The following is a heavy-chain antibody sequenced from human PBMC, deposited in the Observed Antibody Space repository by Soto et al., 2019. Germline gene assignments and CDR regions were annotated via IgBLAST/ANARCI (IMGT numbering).Heavy chain of an antibody. Sequence: GGSLRLSCAASGFTFSSYAMSWVRQAPGKGLEWVSAISGSGGSTYYADSVKGRFTISRDNSKNTLYLQMNSLRAEDTAVYYCAKDKEDIVVVVAATPFDYWGQGTLVTVSS. J-gene: IGHJ4*02. D-gene: IGHD2-15*01. CDR3: AKDKEDIVVVVAATPFDY. CDR1: GFTFSSYA. CDR2: ISGSGGST. V-gene: IGHV3-23*01.